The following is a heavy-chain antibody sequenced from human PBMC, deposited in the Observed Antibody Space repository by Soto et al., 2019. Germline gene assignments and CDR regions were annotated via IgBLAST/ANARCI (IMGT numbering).Heavy chain of an antibody. CDR2: VHHDGNA. V-gene: IGHV4-38-2*01. D-gene: IGHD6-19*01. CDR3: ARMYSSGSGWFHP. CDR1: GFSVRSTYF. J-gene: IGHJ5*02. Sequence: PSETLSLTCVVSGFSVRSTYFWGWIRQPPGKGLEWIGSVHHDGNAYYNPSLRSRVSISGDTSSNQFSMSLTSVTAADTARYYCARMYSSGSGWFHPWGQGTLVTVSS.